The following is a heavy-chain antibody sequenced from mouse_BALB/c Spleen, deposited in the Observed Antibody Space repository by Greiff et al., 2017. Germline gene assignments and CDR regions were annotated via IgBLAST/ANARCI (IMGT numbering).Heavy chain of an antibody. D-gene: IGHD1-1*01. CDR1: GYTFTSYN. Sequence: QVQLQQPGAELVKPGASVKMSCKASGYTFTSYNMHWVKQTPGQGLEWIGAIYPGNGDPSYNQKFKGKATLTADKSSSTAYMQLSSLTSEDSAVYYCARGAVVANFDYWGQGTTLTVSS. J-gene: IGHJ2*01. CDR2: IYPGNGDP. CDR3: ARGAVVANFDY. V-gene: IGHV1-12*01.